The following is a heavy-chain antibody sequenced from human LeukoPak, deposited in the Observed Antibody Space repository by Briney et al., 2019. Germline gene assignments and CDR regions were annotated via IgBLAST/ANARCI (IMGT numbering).Heavy chain of an antibody. Sequence: SSVKVSFKSSVGTFSSYAISWVRQAPGQGLEWMGGIIPIFGTANYAQKFQGRVTITADESTSTAYMELSSLRSEDTAVYYCARVPYSSGWTNYYYYGMDVWGKGTTVTVSS. CDR2: IIPIFGTA. CDR1: VGTFSSYA. D-gene: IGHD6-19*01. J-gene: IGHJ6*04. V-gene: IGHV1-69*13. CDR3: ARVPYSSGWTNYYYYGMDV.